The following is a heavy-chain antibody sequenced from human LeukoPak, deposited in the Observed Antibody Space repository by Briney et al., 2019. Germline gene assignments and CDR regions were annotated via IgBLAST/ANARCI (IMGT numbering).Heavy chain of an antibody. Sequence: SQTLSLTCTVSGGSISSGGYYWSWIRQPPGKGLEWIGYIYHSGSTYYNPSLKSRVTISVDRSKNQFSLKLSSVTAADTTVYYCARVSHSTIFGSDDYWGQGTLVTVSS. D-gene: IGHD3-3*01. CDR2: IYHSGST. V-gene: IGHV4-30-2*01. CDR1: GGSISSGGYY. J-gene: IGHJ4*02. CDR3: ARVSHSTIFGSDDY.